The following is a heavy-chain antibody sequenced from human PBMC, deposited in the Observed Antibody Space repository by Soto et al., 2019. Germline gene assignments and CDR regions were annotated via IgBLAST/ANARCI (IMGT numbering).Heavy chain of an antibody. CDR2: IIPIFGTA. CDR3: ARSITIFGVVKGGAFDI. D-gene: IGHD3-3*01. J-gene: IGHJ3*02. Sequence: SVKVSCKASGGTFSSYAISWVRQAPGQGLEWMGGIIPIFGTANYAQKFQGRVTITADESTSTAYMELSSLRSEDTAVYYCARSITIFGVVKGGAFDIWGQGTMVTVSS. CDR1: GGTFSSYA. V-gene: IGHV1-69*13.